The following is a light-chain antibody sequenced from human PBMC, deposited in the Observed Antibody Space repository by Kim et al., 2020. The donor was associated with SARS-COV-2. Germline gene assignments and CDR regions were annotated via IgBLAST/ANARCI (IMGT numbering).Light chain of an antibody. CDR2: VNSDGSH. J-gene: IGLJ3*02. V-gene: IGLV4-69*01. Sequence: QPVLTQSPSASASLGASVKVTCTLSSGHSSYAIAWHQQQPEKGPRYLMKVNSDGSHNKGDGIPDRFSGSSSGAERYLIISSLQSEDEADYYCQTWGTGIWVFVGGTQLTVL. CDR1: SGHSSYA. CDR3: QTWGTGIWV.